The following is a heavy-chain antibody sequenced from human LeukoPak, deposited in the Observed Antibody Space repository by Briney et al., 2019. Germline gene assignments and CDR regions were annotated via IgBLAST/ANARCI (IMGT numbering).Heavy chain of an antibody. CDR1: GFTFSSYA. Sequence: GGSLRLSCAASGFTFSSYAMHWVRQAPGKGLEWVAVISYDGSNKYYADSVKGRFTISRDNSKNTLYLQMNSLRAEDTAVCYCARDRGSYLDYWGQGTLVTVSS. J-gene: IGHJ4*02. CDR2: ISYDGSNK. CDR3: ARDRGSYLDY. V-gene: IGHV3-30*01. D-gene: IGHD1-26*01.